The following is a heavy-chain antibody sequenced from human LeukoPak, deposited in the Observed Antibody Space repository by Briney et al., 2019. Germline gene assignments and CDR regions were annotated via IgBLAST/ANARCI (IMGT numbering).Heavy chain of an antibody. V-gene: IGHV3-21*01. CDR1: GFSFSAFG. D-gene: IGHD3-10*01. Sequence: GGSLRLSCAASGFSFSAFGMNWVRQAPGKGLEWVSSISSSSSYIYYADSVKGRFTISRDNAKNSLYLQMNSLRAEDTAVYYCARDGSSVMVRGTPFGYWGQGTLVTVSS. CDR2: ISSSSSYI. CDR3: ARDGSSVMVRGTPFGY. J-gene: IGHJ4*02.